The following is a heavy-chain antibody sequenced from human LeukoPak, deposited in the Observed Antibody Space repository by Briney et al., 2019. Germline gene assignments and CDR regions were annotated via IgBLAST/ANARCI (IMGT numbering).Heavy chain of an antibody. Sequence: SETLSLTCTVSGGSISSSSYYWSWIRQPAGKGLEWIGRIYISGSTNYNPSLQSRVTMSVDTSKNQFSLERSSVTAADTAVYYCARDRGTWNDDGFDYWGQGTLVTVSS. CDR2: IYISGST. D-gene: IGHD1-1*01. CDR3: ARDRGTWNDDGFDY. J-gene: IGHJ4*02. V-gene: IGHV4-61*02. CDR1: GGSISSSSYY.